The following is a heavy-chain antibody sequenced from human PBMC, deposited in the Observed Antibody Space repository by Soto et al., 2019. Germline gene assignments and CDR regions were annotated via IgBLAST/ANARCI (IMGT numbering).Heavy chain of an antibody. Sequence: QVQLVESGGGVVQPGRSLRLSCAASGFTFSSYAMHWVRQAPGKGLEWVAVISYDGSNKYYADSVKGRFTISRDNSKNTLYLQMNSLRAEDTAVYYCAKDGDSGYDYDYYYGMDVWGQGTTVTVSS. J-gene: IGHJ6*02. CDR2: ISYDGSNK. D-gene: IGHD5-12*01. CDR1: GFTFSSYA. CDR3: AKDGDSGYDYDYYYGMDV. V-gene: IGHV3-30*04.